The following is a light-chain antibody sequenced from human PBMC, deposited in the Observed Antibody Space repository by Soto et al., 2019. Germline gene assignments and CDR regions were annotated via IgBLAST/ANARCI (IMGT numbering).Light chain of an antibody. CDR2: DAS. J-gene: IGKJ3*01. CDR3: QQYDSYPFT. V-gene: IGKV1-5*01. Sequence: DIRMTQSPSTLSASVGDRVTITCRASQRISRWLAWYQHKPGNAPKLLVFDASSSESGVPSRFSGSGSETEFTLTISRLQPDDFATYYCQQYDSYPFTFGPGTKVEI. CDR1: QRISRW.